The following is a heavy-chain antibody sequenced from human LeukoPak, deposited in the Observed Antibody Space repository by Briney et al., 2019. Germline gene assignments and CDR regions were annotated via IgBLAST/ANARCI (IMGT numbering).Heavy chain of an antibody. CDR3: ARARPYYYGSGSYSYFDY. V-gene: IGHV4-39*07. Sequence: PSETLSLTCTVSGGSISSSSYYWGWIRQPPGKGLEWIGSIYYSGSTYYNPSLKSRVTISVDTSKNQFSLKLSSVTAADTAVYYCARARPYYYGSGSYSYFDYWGQGTLVTVSS. D-gene: IGHD3-10*01. CDR1: GGSISSSSYY. CDR2: IYYSGST. J-gene: IGHJ4*02.